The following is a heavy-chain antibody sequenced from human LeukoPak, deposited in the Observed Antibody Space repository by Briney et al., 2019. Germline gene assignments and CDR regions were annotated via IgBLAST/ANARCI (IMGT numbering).Heavy chain of an antibody. CDR1: GYTFTSYD. D-gene: IGHD1-14*01. CDR3: ARSRRRSIYYYYYGMDV. J-gene: IGHJ6*02. Sequence: ASVKVSCKASGYTFTSYDINWVRQATGQGLEWMGWMNPNSGNTGYAQKFQGRVTMTRNTSISTAYMELSSLRSEDTAVYYCARSRRRSIYYYYYGMDVWGQGTTVTVSS. V-gene: IGHV1-8*01. CDR2: MNPNSGNT.